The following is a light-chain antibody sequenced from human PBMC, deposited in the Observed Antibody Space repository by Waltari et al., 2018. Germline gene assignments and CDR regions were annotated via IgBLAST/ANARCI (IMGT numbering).Light chain of an antibody. CDR2: DVS. Sequence: QSALTQPAPVPGSPGQSITISCTGTSSDVGGYNYVSWYLQHPGKAPKLMIYDVSNRPSGVSNRFSGSKSGNTASLTISGLQAEDEADYYCSSYTSSSTVVFGGGTKLTVL. V-gene: IGLV2-14*03. CDR3: SSYTSSSTVV. CDR1: SSDVGGYNY. J-gene: IGLJ2*01.